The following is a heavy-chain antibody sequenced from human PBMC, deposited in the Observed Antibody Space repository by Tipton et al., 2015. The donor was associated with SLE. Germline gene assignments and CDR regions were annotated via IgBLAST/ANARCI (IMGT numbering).Heavy chain of an antibody. CDR2: ISDSGNT. V-gene: IGHV4-59*11. J-gene: IGHJ4*02. Sequence: TLSLTCTVSGASISSHYWSWIRQPPGKGLEWIGYISDSGNTIDNPSLKSRLTISVDTSKNQFSLRLTSVTAADTAIYYCARSTNWNSAAYYFDLWGQGTLVTVSS. CDR1: GASISSHY. D-gene: IGHD1-1*01. CDR3: ARSTNWNSAAYYFDL.